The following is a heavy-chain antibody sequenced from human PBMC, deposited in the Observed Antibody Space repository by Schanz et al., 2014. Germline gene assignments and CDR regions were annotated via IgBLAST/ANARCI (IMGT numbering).Heavy chain of an antibody. CDR3: AREGLIIRGLTGWFDP. D-gene: IGHD3-10*01. V-gene: IGHV1-69*04. Sequence: QVQLVQSGAEVKKPGSSVKVSCKASGGTFSSYAFSWVRQAPGQGLEWMGKIIPILGMENYAQKFQGRVTITADISTSTAYMDLSSLRSDDTAVYYCAREGLIIRGLTGWFDPWGQGTLVTVSS. CDR2: IIPILGME. J-gene: IGHJ5*02. CDR1: GGTFSSYA.